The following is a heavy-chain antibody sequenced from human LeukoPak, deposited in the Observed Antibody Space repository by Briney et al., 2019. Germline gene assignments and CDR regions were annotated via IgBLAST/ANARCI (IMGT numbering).Heavy chain of an antibody. J-gene: IGHJ4*02. V-gene: IGHV1-69*06. CDR2: IIPIFGTA. Sequence: SVKVSCKASGYTFTSYAMNWVRQAPGQGLEWMGGIIPIFGTANYAQKFQGRVTITADKSTSTAYMELSSLRSEDTAVYYCARLSYDILTGYYDWGQGTLVTVSS. D-gene: IGHD3-9*01. CDR1: GYTFTSYA. CDR3: ARLSYDILTGYYD.